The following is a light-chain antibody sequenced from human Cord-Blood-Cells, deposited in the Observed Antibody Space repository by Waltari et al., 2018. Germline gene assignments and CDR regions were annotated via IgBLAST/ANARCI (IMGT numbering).Light chain of an antibody. Sequence: DIQLTQSPSFLSASVGDRVTITCRVSQGISSYLAWYQQKPGKAPKLLIYAASTLQSGFPSRFSGSGSGTEFTLTISSLQPEDFATYFCQQLNSYSLTFGGGTKVEIK. CDR2: AAS. V-gene: IGKV1-9*01. J-gene: IGKJ4*01. CDR3: QQLNSYSLT. CDR1: QGISSY.